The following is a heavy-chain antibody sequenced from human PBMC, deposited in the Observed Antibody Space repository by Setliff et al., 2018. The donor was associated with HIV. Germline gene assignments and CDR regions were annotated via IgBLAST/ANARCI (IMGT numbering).Heavy chain of an antibody. CDR2: MNPNSGNT. V-gene: IGHV1-8*03. Sequence: ASVKVSCKASGYTFTSYDINWVRQATGQGLEWMGWMNPNSGNTGYAQKFQGRVTITRNTSISTAYMELSSLRSEDTAVYYCARGRFGFLGNYYFDYWGQGTLVTVSS. J-gene: IGHJ4*02. CDR1: GYTFTSYD. D-gene: IGHD3-10*01. CDR3: ARGRFGFLGNYYFDY.